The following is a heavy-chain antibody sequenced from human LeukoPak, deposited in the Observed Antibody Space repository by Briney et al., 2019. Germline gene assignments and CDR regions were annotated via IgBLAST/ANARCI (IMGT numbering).Heavy chain of an antibody. V-gene: IGHV1-46*01. CDR3: ARETYYYYSSGYVDY. D-gene: IGHD3-22*01. CDR1: GYTFTSYY. CDR2: INPSGGST. J-gene: IGHJ4*02. Sequence: ASVKVSCKASGYTFTSYYMHWVRQAPGQGLEWMGIINPSGGSTSYAQKFQGRVTMTRDTSTSTVYMELSSLGSEDTAVYYCARETYYYYSSGYVDYWGQGTLVTVSS.